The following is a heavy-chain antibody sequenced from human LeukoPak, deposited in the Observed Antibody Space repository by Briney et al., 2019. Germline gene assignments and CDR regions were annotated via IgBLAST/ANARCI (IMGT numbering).Heavy chain of an antibody. V-gene: IGHV5-51*01. CDR2: IYPGDSQT. CDR1: GYSFTGYW. D-gene: IGHD6-13*01. Sequence: GESLKISCQGSGYSFTGYWIGWVRRMPGKGLEWMGIIYPGDSQTKYSPSFQGQVAISVDKSISTAYLQWSSLTASDTTMYYCARHLATSTWSAFDYWGQGTLVTVSS. CDR3: ARHLATSTWSAFDY. J-gene: IGHJ4*02.